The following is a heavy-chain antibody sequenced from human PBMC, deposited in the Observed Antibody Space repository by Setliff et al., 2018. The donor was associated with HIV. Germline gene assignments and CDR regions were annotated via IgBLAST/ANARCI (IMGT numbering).Heavy chain of an antibody. CDR1: EYTFTLYC. J-gene: IGHJ4*02. Sequence: ASVKVSCKASEYTFTLYCIHWVRQAPGQRPEWMGWLNAGDGNTTYSQSIQGRVTITRDTSATTVYMELSMLTSEDTAVYYCARYGAYGWWTDRDQGFDHWGQGTLVTVSS. D-gene: IGHD2-8*02. CDR2: LNAGDGNT. CDR3: ARYGAYGWWTDRDQGFDH. V-gene: IGHV1-3*01.